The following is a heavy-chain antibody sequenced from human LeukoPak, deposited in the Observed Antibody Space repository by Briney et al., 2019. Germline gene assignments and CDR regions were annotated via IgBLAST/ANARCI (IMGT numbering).Heavy chain of an antibody. J-gene: IGHJ3*02. D-gene: IGHD3-9*01. V-gene: IGHV3-48*04. CDR2: VSSSGSTI. Sequence: SGGSLRLSCAASGFTFSSYGMSWVRQAPGKGLEWVSYVSSSGSTIYYADSVKGRFTISRDNAKNSLYLQMNSLRAEDTAVYYCARANYDILTGYDAFDIWGQGTMVTVSS. CDR3: ARANYDILTGYDAFDI. CDR1: GFTFSSYG.